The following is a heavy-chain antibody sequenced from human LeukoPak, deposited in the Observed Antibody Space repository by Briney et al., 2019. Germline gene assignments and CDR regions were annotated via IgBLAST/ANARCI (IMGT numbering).Heavy chain of an antibody. V-gene: IGHV4-59*08. CDR2: ICYSGST. CDR3: ARRGSLAHFDY. Sequence: PSETLSHTCTVSGGSISSYYWSWIRQPPGKGLEWIGYICYSGSTNYNPSLKSRVTISVDTSKNQFSLKLSSVTAADTAVYYCARRGSLAHFDYWGQGTLVTVSS. D-gene: IGHD1-26*01. J-gene: IGHJ4*02. CDR1: GGSISSYY.